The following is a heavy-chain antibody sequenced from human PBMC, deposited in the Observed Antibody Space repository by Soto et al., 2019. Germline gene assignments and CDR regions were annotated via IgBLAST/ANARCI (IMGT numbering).Heavy chain of an antibody. J-gene: IGHJ5*02. CDR3: ARDNDLQDIIVVPATPVGWFDP. V-gene: IGHV3-48*04. CDR1: GFTFSSDS. D-gene: IGHD2-2*01. CDR2: ISSSSTR. Sequence: GGSLPLPGASSGFTFSSDSMTGVRQAPGKGREWGSYISSSSTRYYAASLKGGVTNSRDNAKNPLYLQMNSLKAEDTAVYYWARDNDLQDIIVVPATPVGWFDPWGQGTLVTVSS.